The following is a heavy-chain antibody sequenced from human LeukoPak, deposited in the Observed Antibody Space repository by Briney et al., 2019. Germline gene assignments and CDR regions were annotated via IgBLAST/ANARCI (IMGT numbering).Heavy chain of an antibody. CDR3: ARDISPTWGVVVITTPLDAFDI. J-gene: IGHJ3*02. V-gene: IGHV1-69*06. CDR1: GGTFSSYA. D-gene: IGHD3-22*01. Sequence: SVKVSCKASGGTFSSYAISWVRQAPGQGLEWMGGIIPIFGTANYAQKFQGRVTITADKSTSTAYMELSSLRSEDTAVYYCARDISPTWGVVVITTPLDAFDIWGQGTMVTVSS. CDR2: IIPIFGTA.